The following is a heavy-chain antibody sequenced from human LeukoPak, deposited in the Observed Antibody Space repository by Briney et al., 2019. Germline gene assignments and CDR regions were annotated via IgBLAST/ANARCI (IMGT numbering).Heavy chain of an antibody. CDR1: GFTFSSYG. D-gene: IGHD2-21*01. Sequence: GGSLRLSCAASGFTFSSYGMHWVRQVPGKGLEWVAFIRYDGSNKYYADSVKGRFTISRDNSKNTLYLQMNSLRAEDTAVYYCAKVQESSAYYSSIDYWGQGTLVTVSS. CDR2: IRYDGSNK. CDR3: AKVQESSAYYSSIDY. J-gene: IGHJ4*02. V-gene: IGHV3-30*02.